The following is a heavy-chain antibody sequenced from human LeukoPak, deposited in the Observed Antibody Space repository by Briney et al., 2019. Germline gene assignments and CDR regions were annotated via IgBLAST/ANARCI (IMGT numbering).Heavy chain of an antibody. CDR3: ARGGPYYYDSSGYFDY. CDR2: INWNGGST. CDR1: GFTFDDYG. Sequence: PGGSLRLSCAASGFTFDDYGMSWVRQAPGKGLEWVSGINWNGGSTGYADSVKGRFTISRDNAKNSLYLQMNRLRAEDTALYYCARGGPYYYDSSGYFDYWGQGTLVTVSS. J-gene: IGHJ4*02. D-gene: IGHD3-22*01. V-gene: IGHV3-20*04.